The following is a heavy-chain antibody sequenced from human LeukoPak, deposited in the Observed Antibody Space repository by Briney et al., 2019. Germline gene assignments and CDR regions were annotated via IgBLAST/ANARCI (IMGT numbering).Heavy chain of an antibody. CDR2: ISSSSSYI. J-gene: IGHJ4*02. V-gene: IGHV3-21*01. Sequence: KTGGSLRLSCAASGFTFSSYSMNWVRQAPGKGLEWVSSISSSSSYIYYADSVKGRFTISRDNAKNSLYLQMNSLRAEDTAVYYCAKERAFGGVIVQDYWGQGTLVTVSS. D-gene: IGHD3-16*02. CDR1: GFTFSSYS. CDR3: AKERAFGGVIVQDY.